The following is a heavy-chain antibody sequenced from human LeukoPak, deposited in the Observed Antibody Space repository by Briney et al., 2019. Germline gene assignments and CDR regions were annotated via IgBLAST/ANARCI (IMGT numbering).Heavy chain of an antibody. D-gene: IGHD4-23*01. CDR3: ARRIYGGNSYWYFDL. CDR2: INSDGSST. Sequence: GGSLRLSCAASGFIFSSYWMHWVRQAPGKGLVWVSRINSDGSSTSYADSVKGRFTISRDNAKNTLYLRMNSLRDEDTALYYCARRIYGGNSYWYFDLWGRGTLVTVSS. V-gene: IGHV3-74*01. CDR1: GFIFSSYW. J-gene: IGHJ2*01.